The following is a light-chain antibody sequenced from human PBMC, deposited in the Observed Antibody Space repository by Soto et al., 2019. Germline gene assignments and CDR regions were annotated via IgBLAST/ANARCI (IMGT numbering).Light chain of an antibody. CDR1: SSDVGGYNS. J-gene: IGLJ2*01. V-gene: IGLV2-8*01. CDR3: SSYAGRSNVV. Sequence: QSVLTQPPSASGSPGQSVTISCTGTSSDVGGYNSVSWYQQHPGKAPKLMIYEVSKQHSGVPDRFSGSKSGNTASLTVSGLQAEDEADYYCSSYAGRSNVVIGGGTKLTVL. CDR2: EVS.